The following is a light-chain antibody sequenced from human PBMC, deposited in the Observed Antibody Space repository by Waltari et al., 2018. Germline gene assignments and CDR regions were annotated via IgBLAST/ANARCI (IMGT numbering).Light chain of an antibody. CDR2: GAS. Sequence: EIVLTQSPGTLSLSPGERATLSCRASQSVSSNYLAWYQQTPGQAPRLLIYGASSRATGIPDRFSGSVSGTDFTLTISRLEPEDFALYYCQHFGSSPTFGQGTKLEIK. J-gene: IGKJ2*01. CDR1: QSVSSNY. CDR3: QHFGSSPT. V-gene: IGKV3-20*01.